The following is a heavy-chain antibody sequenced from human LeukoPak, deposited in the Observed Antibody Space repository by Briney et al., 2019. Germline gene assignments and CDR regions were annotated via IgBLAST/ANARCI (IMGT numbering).Heavy chain of an antibody. Sequence: GDSLKISCKGAGYSSTNYWIGWVRQMPGKGLEWMGIIYLGDSDTRYSPSFQGQVTISADKSITTAYLQWSSLKASDTAIYYCARHPSYTSGWPLDYWGQGTLVTVSS. V-gene: IGHV5-51*01. CDR3: ARHPSYTSGWPLDY. CDR2: IYLGDSDT. CDR1: GYSSTNYW. J-gene: IGHJ4*02. D-gene: IGHD6-19*01.